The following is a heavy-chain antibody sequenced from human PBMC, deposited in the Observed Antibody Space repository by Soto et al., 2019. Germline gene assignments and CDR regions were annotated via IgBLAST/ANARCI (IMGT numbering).Heavy chain of an antibody. Sequence: SVKVSCKGSGYTFTSYGIRWGRQAPGQGLEWMGGIILIFGTANYAHKFQGRVTITAYESTSTAYIELSSRTSEDTAVYYCARGRIVGATTGVAYWGQGTLVTV. J-gene: IGHJ4*02. CDR2: IILIFGTA. D-gene: IGHD1-26*01. CDR1: GYTFTSYG. V-gene: IGHV1-69*13. CDR3: ARGRIVGATTGVAY.